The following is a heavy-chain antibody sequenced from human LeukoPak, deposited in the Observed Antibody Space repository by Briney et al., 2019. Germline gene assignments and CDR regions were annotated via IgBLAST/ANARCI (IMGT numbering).Heavy chain of an antibody. Sequence: PSETLSLTCSVSGGSISGDYWSWIRQPPGKGLEWIGYIYYIGSTQYNPSLKSRVTISVDTSKNQFSLKLSSVTAADTAVYYCARETSQKGAHYMDVWGKGTTVTISS. CDR3: ARETSQKGAHYMDV. CDR1: GGSISGDY. CDR2: IYYIGST. V-gene: IGHV4-59*01. D-gene: IGHD3-16*01. J-gene: IGHJ6*03.